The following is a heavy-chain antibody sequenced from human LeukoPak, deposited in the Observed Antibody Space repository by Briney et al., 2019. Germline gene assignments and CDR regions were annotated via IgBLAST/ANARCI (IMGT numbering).Heavy chain of an antibody. CDR1: GFTFSSYA. CDR3: ARDYLDYQSTGSYNVD. V-gene: IGHV3-23*01. Sequence: PGGSLRLSCAASGFTFSSYAMSWVRQAPGKGLEWVSAISGSGGSTYYADSVKGRFSISRDNSKNTLFLQMNSLRAEDTAIYYCARDYLDYQSTGSYNVDWGQGTLVTVSS. J-gene: IGHJ4*02. D-gene: IGHD3-22*01. CDR2: ISGSGGST.